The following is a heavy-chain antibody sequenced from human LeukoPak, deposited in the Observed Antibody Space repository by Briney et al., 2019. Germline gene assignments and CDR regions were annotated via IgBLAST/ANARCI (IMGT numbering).Heavy chain of an antibody. CDR1: GFTFSSYA. J-gene: IGHJ6*03. CDR3: AREDVGYYYMDV. Sequence: PGGSLRLSCAASGFTFSSYAMHWVRQAPGKGLEGVAVISYDGSNKYYADSVKGRFTISRDNSKNTLYLQMNSLRAEDTAVYYCAREDVGYYYMDVWGKGTTVTVSS. CDR2: ISYDGSNK. D-gene: IGHD1-26*01. V-gene: IGHV3-30*04.